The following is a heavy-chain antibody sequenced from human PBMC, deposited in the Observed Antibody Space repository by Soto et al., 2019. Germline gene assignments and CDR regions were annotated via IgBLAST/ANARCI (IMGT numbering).Heavy chain of an antibody. V-gene: IGHV2-5*02. CDR1: GFSISTTGVG. CDR3: AHRLEGYVSGWSQVCFDY. D-gene: IGHD6-19*01. Sequence: SGPTLVNPTQTLTLTCSLSGFSISTTGVGVGWIRQPPGKALEWLAVIYWDDDKRYSPSLQSRLSISKDASKNQVVLTMTNMDPVDTATYYCAHRLEGYVSGWSQVCFDYWGQGAPVTVSS. CDR2: IYWDDDK. J-gene: IGHJ4*02.